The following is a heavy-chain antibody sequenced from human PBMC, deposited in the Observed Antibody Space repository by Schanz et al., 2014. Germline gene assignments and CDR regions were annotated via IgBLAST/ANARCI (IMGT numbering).Heavy chain of an antibody. CDR3: ARDGVDAAAGGNY. CDR2: INPNSGTT. Sequence: QVQLVQSGAEVKKPGASVKVSCKASGYTFTGYYMHWVRQAPGQGLEWMGWINPNSGTTNYAQKFQGWVTMTRDTSISTAYMELSRLKSDDTAVYYCARDGVDAAAGGNYWGQGTLVTVSS. J-gene: IGHJ4*02. CDR1: GYTFTGYY. V-gene: IGHV1-2*04. D-gene: IGHD6-13*01.